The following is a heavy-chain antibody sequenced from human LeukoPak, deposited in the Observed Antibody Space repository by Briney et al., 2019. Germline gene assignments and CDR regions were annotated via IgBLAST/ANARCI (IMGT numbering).Heavy chain of an antibody. CDR3: ARDQYSSTWYRGAFDV. Sequence: PGGSLRVSCAASGFTFTTSWMHWFRQAPGKGLVWVSRIESDGTSTTYADSVKGRFTISRDNAKNTLYLQMNSLRAEDTAVYYCARDQYSSTWYRGAFDVWGQGAMVSVSS. V-gene: IGHV3-74*01. CDR1: GFTFTTSW. J-gene: IGHJ3*01. D-gene: IGHD6-13*01. CDR2: IESDGTST.